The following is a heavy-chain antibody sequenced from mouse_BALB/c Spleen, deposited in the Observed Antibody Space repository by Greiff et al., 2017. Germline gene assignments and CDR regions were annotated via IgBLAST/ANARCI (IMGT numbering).Heavy chain of an antibody. J-gene: IGHJ2*01. V-gene: IGHV1-7*01. Sequence: VQLQQSGAELAKPGASVKMSCKASGYTFTSYWMHWVKQRPGQGLEWIGYINPSTGYTEYNQKFKDKATLTADKSSSTAYMQLSSLTSEDSAVYYCNWDFDYWGQGTTLTVSS. CDR2: INPSTGYT. D-gene: IGHD4-1*01. CDR3: NWDFDY. CDR1: GYTFTSYW.